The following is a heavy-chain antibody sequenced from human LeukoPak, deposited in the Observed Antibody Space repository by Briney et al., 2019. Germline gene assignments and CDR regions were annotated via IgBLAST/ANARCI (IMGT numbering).Heavy chain of an antibody. Sequence: RGSLRLSCAASGFNFISYSMNWVRQAPGKGLEWVSFISSSSGTIYYTDSVKGRFTISRDNAKDSLYLQMHSLTAEDTAVYYCARDQAPPYCTSSSCRLFDYWGQGTLVTVSS. J-gene: IGHJ4*02. CDR3: ARDQAPPYCTSSSCRLFDY. V-gene: IGHV3-48*01. CDR1: GFNFISYS. CDR2: ISSSSGTI. D-gene: IGHD2-2*01.